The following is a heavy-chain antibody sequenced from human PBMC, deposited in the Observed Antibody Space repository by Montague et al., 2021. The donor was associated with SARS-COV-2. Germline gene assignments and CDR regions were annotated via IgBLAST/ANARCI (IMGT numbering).Heavy chain of an antibody. CDR3: ARDLTEDYGDAGFDY. CDR1: GFTFSSYS. V-gene: IGHV3-21*01. J-gene: IGHJ4*02. CDR2: ISSSSSYI. Sequence: SLSISCAASGFTFSSYSMNWVRQAPGKGLEWVSSISSSSSYIYYADSVKGRFTISRDNAKNSLYLQMNSLRAEDTAVYYCARDLTEDYGDAGFDYWGQGTLVTVSS. D-gene: IGHD4-17*01.